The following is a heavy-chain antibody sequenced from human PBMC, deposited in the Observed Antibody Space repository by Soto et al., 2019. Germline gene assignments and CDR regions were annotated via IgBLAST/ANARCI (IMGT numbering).Heavy chain of an antibody. CDR3: ARGDGHYAAGWFGP. CDR1: GGSISSGGYS. D-gene: IGHD4-17*01. CDR2: IYHSGST. Sequence: QLQLQESGSGLVKPSQTLSLTCAVSGGSISSGGYSWSWIRQPPGKGLEWIGYIYHSGSTYYNPSLESRVTIAVDRTKDLLSLELSSVTAADTAVYYCARGDGHYAAGWFGPWGQGTLVTVSS. J-gene: IGHJ5*02. V-gene: IGHV4-30-2*01.